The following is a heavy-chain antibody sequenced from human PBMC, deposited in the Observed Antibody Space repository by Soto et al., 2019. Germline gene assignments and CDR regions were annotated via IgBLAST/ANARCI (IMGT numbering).Heavy chain of an antibody. CDR2: ISYDGSNK. J-gene: IGHJ4*02. CDR1: GFTFSSYG. D-gene: IGHD3-10*01. CDR3: AKNYGSGSSFDY. V-gene: IGHV3-30*18. Sequence: VQLVESGGGVVQSGRSLRLSCAASGFTFSSYGMHWVRQAPGKGLEWVAVISYDGSNKYYADSVKGRFTISRDNSKNTLYLQMNSLRAEDTAVYYCAKNYGSGSSFDYWGQGTLVTVSS.